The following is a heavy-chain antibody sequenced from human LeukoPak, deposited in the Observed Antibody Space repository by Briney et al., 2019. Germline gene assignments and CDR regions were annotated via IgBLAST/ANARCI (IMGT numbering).Heavy chain of an antibody. CDR1: GGSISSYY. Sequence: SETLSLTCTVSGGSISSYYWSWIRQPAGKGLEWIGRIYTSGSTNYNPSLKSRVTISVDKAKNQFSLKVSSVTAADTAVYYCARVYYYDSSGYLGAFDIWGQGTMVTVSS. D-gene: IGHD3-22*01. V-gene: IGHV4-4*07. J-gene: IGHJ3*02. CDR3: ARVYYYDSSGYLGAFDI. CDR2: IYTSGST.